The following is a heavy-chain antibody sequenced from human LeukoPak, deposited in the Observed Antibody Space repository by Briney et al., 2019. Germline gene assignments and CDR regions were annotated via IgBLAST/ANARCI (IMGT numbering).Heavy chain of an antibody. D-gene: IGHD6-19*01. CDR2: INHSGST. J-gene: IGHJ4*02. Sequence: PSETLSLTCAVYGGSFSGYYWSWIRQPPGKGLEWIGGINHSGSTNYNPSLKSRVTISVDTSKNQFSLKLSSVTAADTAVYYCARRIAVAGSNYFDYWGQGTLVTVSS. V-gene: IGHV4-34*01. CDR1: GGSFSGYY. CDR3: ARRIAVAGSNYFDY.